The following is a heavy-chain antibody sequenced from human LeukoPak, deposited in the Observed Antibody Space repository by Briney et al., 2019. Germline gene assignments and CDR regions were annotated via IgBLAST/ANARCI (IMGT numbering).Heavy chain of an antibody. CDR3: ARDSKTYYYDSSGTIDY. CDR2: IKQDGSEK. Sequence: GGSLRLSCAASGFTFSSYWMSWVRQAPGKGLEWVANIKQDGSEKYYVDSVKGRFTISRDNAKNSLYLQMNSLRAEDTAVYYCARDSKTYYYDSSGTIDYWGQGTLVTVSS. CDR1: GFTFSSYW. V-gene: IGHV3-7*01. J-gene: IGHJ4*02. D-gene: IGHD3-22*01.